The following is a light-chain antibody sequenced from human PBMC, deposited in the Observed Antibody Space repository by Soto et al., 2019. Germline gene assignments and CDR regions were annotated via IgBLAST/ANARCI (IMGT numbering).Light chain of an antibody. CDR1: SSDVGGYNY. Sequence: QSVLTQPASVSGSPGQSITTSCTGTSSDVGGYNYVSWYQHHPGKAPKLMIYDVSDRPSGVSNRFSGSKSGNTASLTISGLQAEDEAEYYCSSYTSSSSYGFGTGTKVTVL. CDR3: SSYTSSSSYG. CDR2: DVS. V-gene: IGLV2-14*03. J-gene: IGLJ1*01.